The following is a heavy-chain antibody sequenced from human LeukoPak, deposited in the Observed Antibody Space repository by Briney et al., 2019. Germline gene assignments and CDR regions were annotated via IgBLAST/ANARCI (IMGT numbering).Heavy chain of an antibody. J-gene: IGHJ2*01. CDR3: ARVWNTVTTGPFDL. V-gene: IGHV3-7*01. D-gene: IGHD4-17*01. CDR2: IKQDGSEK. Sequence: GGSLRLSCAASGFTFSSYWMSWVRQAPGKGLEWVANIKQDGSEKYYVDSVKGRFTISRDNAKNSLYLQMNSLRAEDTAVYYCARVWNTVTTGPFDLWGRGTLVTVSS. CDR1: GFTFSSYW.